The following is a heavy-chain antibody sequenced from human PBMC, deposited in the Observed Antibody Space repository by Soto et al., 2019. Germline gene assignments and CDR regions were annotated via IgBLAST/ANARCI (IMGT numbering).Heavy chain of an antibody. V-gene: IGHV4-30-2*01. CDR1: GGSISSGGYS. J-gene: IGHJ4*02. CDR3: ARVPAY. CDR2: ISPSGST. Sequence: QLQLQESGSGLVKPSQTLSLTCAVSGGSISSGGYSWSWVRQPPGKVLEWIGYISPSGSTSYNPSLKSRVTISVDRAKNQFSLKTSSVTAADTAVYYCARVPAYWGQGTLVTVSS.